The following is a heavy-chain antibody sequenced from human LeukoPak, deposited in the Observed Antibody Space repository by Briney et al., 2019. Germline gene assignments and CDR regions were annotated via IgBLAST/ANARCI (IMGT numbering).Heavy chain of an antibody. J-gene: IGHJ6*03. Sequence: GESLKISCKGSGYTFTNYWIGWVRQMPGKGLEWMGIIYPGDSDTRYSPSFQGQVTISADKSISTAYLRWSSLKASDTAMYYCARHQFSSTSSSMDVWGKGTTVTVSS. V-gene: IGHV5-51*01. CDR2: IYPGDSDT. CDR1: GYTFTNYW. CDR3: ARHQFSSTSSSMDV. D-gene: IGHD2-2*01.